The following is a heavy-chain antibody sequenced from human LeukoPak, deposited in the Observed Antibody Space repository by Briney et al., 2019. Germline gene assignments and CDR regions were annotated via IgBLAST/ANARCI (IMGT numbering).Heavy chain of an antibody. CDR3: ARRGYSETYSGDDAFDI. Sequence: ASVKVSCKASGYTFTSYGISWVRQAPGQGLEWMGWISFYNGNRDYVQKFQGRVTMTTDTSTSTAYMELRSLRSDDTAIYYCARRGYSETYSGDDAFDIWGQGTMVTVYS. CDR2: ISFYNGNR. CDR1: GYTFTSYG. D-gene: IGHD1-26*01. V-gene: IGHV1-18*01. J-gene: IGHJ3*02.